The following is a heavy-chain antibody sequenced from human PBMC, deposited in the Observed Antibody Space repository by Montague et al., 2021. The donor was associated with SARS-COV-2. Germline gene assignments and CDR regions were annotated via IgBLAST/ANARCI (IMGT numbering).Heavy chain of an antibody. V-gene: IGHV3-30-3*01. J-gene: IGHJ2*01. CDR2: ISYEGTNN. CDR3: AGELCYWYFDL. Sequence: LSLTCTVSGGSISSSNYYWGFIRQPPGKGLEWVAIISYEGTNNYHAYSVKGRVTISRDNTKISLYLKMNSVTAEDTAEYYCAGELCYWYFDLWGRGTLVTVSS. D-gene: IGHD2-21*01. CDR1: GGSISSSN.